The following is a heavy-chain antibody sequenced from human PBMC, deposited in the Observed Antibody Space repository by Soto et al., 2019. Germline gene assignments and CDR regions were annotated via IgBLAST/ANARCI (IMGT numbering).Heavy chain of an antibody. D-gene: IGHD2-2*01. CDR1: GFSLSSSGVG. V-gene: IGHV2-5*01. CDR2: IYWNDDK. J-gene: IGHJ4*02. Sequence: KESGPTLVKPTQTLTLTCTFSGFSLSSSGVGVGWIRQPPGKALEWLALIYWNDDKRYSPSLKSRLTITKDTSKNQVVLTMTNMDPVDTATYYCAHSTPGDCSSTGCHGYYFDYWGQGTLVTVSS. CDR3: AHSTPGDCSSTGCHGYYFDY.